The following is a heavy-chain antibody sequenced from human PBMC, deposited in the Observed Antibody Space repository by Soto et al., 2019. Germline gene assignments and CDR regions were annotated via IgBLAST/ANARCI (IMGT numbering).Heavy chain of an antibody. CDR3: ARDVDYYDSSGYNDY. CDR1: VFTFSSYW. J-gene: IGHJ4*02. CDR2: IKQDGIEK. V-gene: IGHV3-7*03. Sequence: GALRISCAASVFTFSSYWMSWVREAPGKGLAWVANIKQDGIEKYYVDSVKGRFTISRDNAKNSLYLQMNSLRAEDTAVYYCARDVDYYDSSGYNDYWGQGTLVTVSS. D-gene: IGHD3-22*01.